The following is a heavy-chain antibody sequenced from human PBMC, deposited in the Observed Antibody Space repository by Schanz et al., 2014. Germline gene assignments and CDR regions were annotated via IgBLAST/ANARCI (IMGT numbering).Heavy chain of an antibody. V-gene: IGHV3-23*04. CDR2: ISGSGGDT. CDR3: AKHLYQYNYYGMDV. Sequence: EVRLVESGGGLVQSGGSLRLSCAASGFTFSSYAMSWVRQAPGKGLEWVSAISGSGGDTYYADSVKGRFTISRDNSKNTLSLQLNSLRADDTAVYYCAKHLYQYNYYGMDVWGQGTTVTVSS. D-gene: IGHD2-2*02. J-gene: IGHJ6*02. CDR1: GFTFSSYA.